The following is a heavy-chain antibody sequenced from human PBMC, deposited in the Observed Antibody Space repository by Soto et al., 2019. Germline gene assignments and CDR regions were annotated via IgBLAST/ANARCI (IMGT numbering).Heavy chain of an antibody. J-gene: IGHJ5*02. V-gene: IGHV1-69*13. D-gene: IGHD6-13*01. CDR2: IIPIFGTA. Sequence: GASVKVSCKAFGGTFSRYAISWVRQAPGQGLEWMGGIIPIFGTANYAQKFQGRVTITADESTSTAYMELSSLRSEDTAVYYCATSPAAADYNWFDPWGQGTLVTVSS. CDR3: ATSPAAADYNWFDP. CDR1: GGTFSRYA.